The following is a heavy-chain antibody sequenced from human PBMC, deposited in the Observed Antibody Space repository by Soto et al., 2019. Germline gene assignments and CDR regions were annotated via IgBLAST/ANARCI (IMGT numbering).Heavy chain of an antibody. V-gene: IGHV1-69*06. CDR3: ARDQVEKNYGSGSYDYYGMDV. CDR1: GGTFSSYA. J-gene: IGHJ6*02. D-gene: IGHD1-26*01. Sequence: ASVKVSCKASGGTFSSYAISWVRQAPGQGLEWMGGIIPIFGTANYAQKFQGRVTITADKSTSTAYMELSSLRSEETAVYYCARDQVEKNYGSGSYDYYGMDVWGQGTAGTVS. CDR2: IIPIFGTA.